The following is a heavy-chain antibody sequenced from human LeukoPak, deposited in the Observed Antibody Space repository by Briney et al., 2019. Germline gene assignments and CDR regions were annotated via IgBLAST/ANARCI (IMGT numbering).Heavy chain of an antibody. CDR1: GYTFTSHG. Sequence: ASVKVSCKASGYTFTSHGISWVRQAPGQGLEWMGWISAYNGNTNYAQKLQGRVTMTTDTPTSTAYMELRSLRSDDTAVYYCARDLYYYYGSGSYLNDYWGQGTLVTVSS. CDR2: ISAYNGNT. D-gene: IGHD3-10*01. J-gene: IGHJ4*02. V-gene: IGHV1-18*04. CDR3: ARDLYYYYGSGSYLNDY.